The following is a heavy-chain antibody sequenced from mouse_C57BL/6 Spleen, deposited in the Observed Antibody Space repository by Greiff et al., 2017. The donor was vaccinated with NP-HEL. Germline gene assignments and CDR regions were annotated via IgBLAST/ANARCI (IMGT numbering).Heavy chain of an antibody. CDR3: ARELRGRYFDV. D-gene: IGHD1-1*01. CDR1: GYSFTSYY. Sequence: VQLQQSGPELVKPGASVKISCKASGYSFTSYYIHWVKQRPGQGLEWIGWIYPGSGNTKYNEKFKGKATLTADTSSSTAYMQLSSLTSEDSAVYYCARELRGRYFDVWGTGTTVTVSS. CDR2: IYPGSGNT. V-gene: IGHV1-66*01. J-gene: IGHJ1*03.